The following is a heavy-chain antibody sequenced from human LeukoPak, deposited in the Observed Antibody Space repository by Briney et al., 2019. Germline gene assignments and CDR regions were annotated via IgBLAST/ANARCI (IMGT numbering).Heavy chain of an antibody. D-gene: IGHD6-6*01. J-gene: IGHJ5*02. CDR2: INHSGST. CDR1: GGSFSGYY. CDR3: ARDLFSSSSPWFDP. V-gene: IGHV4-34*01. Sequence: SETLSLTCAVYGGSFSGYYWSWIRQPPGKGLEWIGEINHSGSTNYNPSLKSRVTISVDRSKNQFSLKLSSVTAADTAVYYCARDLFSSSSPWFDPWGQGTLVTVSS.